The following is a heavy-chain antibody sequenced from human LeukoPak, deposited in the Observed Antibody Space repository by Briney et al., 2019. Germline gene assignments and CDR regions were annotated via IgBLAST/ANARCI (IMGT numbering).Heavy chain of an antibody. Sequence: PGGSLRLSCAASGFSLSGYNMNWVRQAPGKGLEWVSYITSSGSTIYYADSVKGRFTISRDNARNSLYLQMNSLRGEDTAVYYCARDDDRPDNGLDYWGQGTLVTVSS. CDR3: ARDDDRPDNGLDY. J-gene: IGHJ4*02. D-gene: IGHD3-22*01. V-gene: IGHV3-48*04. CDR1: GFSLSGYN. CDR2: ITSSGSTI.